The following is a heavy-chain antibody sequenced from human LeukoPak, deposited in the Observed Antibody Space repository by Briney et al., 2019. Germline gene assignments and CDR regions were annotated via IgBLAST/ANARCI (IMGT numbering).Heavy chain of an antibody. Sequence: PGGSLRLSCAASGFTFSSYEMNWVRQAPGKGLEWISYISDSGRTIYYADSVKGRFTISRDNAKNSLYLQMNSLSAEDTAVYYCALGIAVDACDTWGQGTMVIVSS. CDR1: GFTFSSYE. J-gene: IGHJ3*02. D-gene: IGHD6-19*01. V-gene: IGHV3-48*03. CDR2: ISDSGRTI. CDR3: ALGIAVDACDT.